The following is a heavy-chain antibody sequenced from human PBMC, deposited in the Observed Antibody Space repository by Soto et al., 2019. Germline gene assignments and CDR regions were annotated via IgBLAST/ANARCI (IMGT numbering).Heavy chain of an antibody. D-gene: IGHD3-3*01. V-gene: IGHV1-2*04. Sequence: ASVKVSCKASGYTFTGYYLHWVRQAPGQGLEGMGWINPDSGGTNYAQKFQGWVTMTRDTSISTVDMELRRLRSDDTAVYYCARGNYDFWSGYTYYFDYWGQGTLVTAPQ. J-gene: IGHJ4*02. CDR2: INPDSGGT. CDR3: ARGNYDFWSGYTYYFDY. CDR1: GYTFTGYY.